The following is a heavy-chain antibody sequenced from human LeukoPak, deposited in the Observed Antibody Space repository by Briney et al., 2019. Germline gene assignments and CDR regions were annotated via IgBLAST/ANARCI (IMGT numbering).Heavy chain of an antibody. Sequence: GGSLRLSCAASGFTFTTYAMSWVRQAPGKGLAWVSCINGRGISTYYADSVKGRFTISRDNSKSTLYLQMSSLRADDTAIYYCAREAYYDCSGSLDYWGQGTLVTVSS. V-gene: IGHV3-23*01. J-gene: IGHJ4*02. D-gene: IGHD3-22*01. CDR1: GFTFTTYA. CDR3: AREAYYDCSGSLDY. CDR2: INGRGIST.